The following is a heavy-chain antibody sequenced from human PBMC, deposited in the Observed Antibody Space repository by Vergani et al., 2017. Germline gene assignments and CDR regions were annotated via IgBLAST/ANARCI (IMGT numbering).Heavy chain of an antibody. CDR1: GGSFSGYY. J-gene: IGHJ4*02. CDR3: ARGGSSWYSRTGLDY. CDR2: INHSGST. D-gene: IGHD6-13*01. V-gene: IGHV4-34*01. Sequence: QVQLQQWGAGLLKPSETLSLTCAVYGGSFSGYYWSWIRQPPGNGLEWIGEINHSGSTNYNPSLKSRVTISVDTSKNQFYLKLSSVTVADTAVYYCARGGSSWYSRTGLDYWGQGTLVTVSS.